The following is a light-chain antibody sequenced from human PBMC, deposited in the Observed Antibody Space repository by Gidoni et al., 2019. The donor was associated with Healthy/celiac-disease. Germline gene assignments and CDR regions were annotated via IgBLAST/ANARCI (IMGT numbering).Light chain of an antibody. CDR3: RQSYSTLPT. CDR2: AAS. CDR1: QSISSY. V-gene: IGKV1-39*01. Sequence: DIQMTQSPSSLSASVGDRVTITCRASQSISSYLNWYQQKPGKAPKLLIYAASSLQSGVPSRFSGSGSGTDFTLTISSLQPEDFATYYFRQSYSTLPTFGQGTKVEIK. J-gene: IGKJ1*01.